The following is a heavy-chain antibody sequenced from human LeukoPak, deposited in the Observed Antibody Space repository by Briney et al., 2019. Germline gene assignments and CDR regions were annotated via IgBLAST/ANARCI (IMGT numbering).Heavy chain of an antibody. CDR2: LNHSGNT. CDR1: GGSFSGCY. CDR3: ARREPHGDYGGKIRYYYYMDV. D-gene: IGHD4-23*01. V-gene: IGHV4-34*01. J-gene: IGHJ6*03. Sequence: PSETLSLTCDVYGGSFSGCYWSWIRQPPGKGLEWIGELNHSGNTNSNPSLKSRVTMSVDTSKNQFSLKLSSLTAADTAMYYCARREPHGDYGGKIRYYYYMDVWGKGTTITISS.